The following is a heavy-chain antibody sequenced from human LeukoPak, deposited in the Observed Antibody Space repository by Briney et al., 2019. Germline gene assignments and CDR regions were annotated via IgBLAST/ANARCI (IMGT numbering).Heavy chain of an antibody. J-gene: IGHJ4*02. D-gene: IGHD3-22*01. CDR1: GDSVSSNSAA. CDR3: ARDVRGPTGYDSIGRDTFDY. V-gene: IGHV6-1*01. CDR2: TYYRSDWSN. Sequence: SQTLSLTCAISGDSVSSNSAAWNWIRQSPSRGLEWLGRTYYRSDWSNDYALSVQSRITISPDTSKNQFSLQLNSVTPEDTAVYYCARDVRGPTGYDSIGRDTFDYWGQGTLVTVSS.